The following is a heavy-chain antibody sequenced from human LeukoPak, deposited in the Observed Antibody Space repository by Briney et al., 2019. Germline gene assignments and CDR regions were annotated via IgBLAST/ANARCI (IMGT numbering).Heavy chain of an antibody. J-gene: IGHJ4*02. V-gene: IGHV4-39*01. CDR2: IYNSGST. CDR1: GGPNNRSSYY. D-gene: IGHD2-15*01. Sequence: SETLSLTCSVSGGPNNRSSYYWGWIRQPPGKGLEWIGSIYNSGSTYYSPSLKSRFTISVDVSDKQFSLKLSSVTAADTAVYYCARLYCSGGRCYLGDFDYWGQGSLVSV. CDR3: ARLYCSGGRCYLGDFDY.